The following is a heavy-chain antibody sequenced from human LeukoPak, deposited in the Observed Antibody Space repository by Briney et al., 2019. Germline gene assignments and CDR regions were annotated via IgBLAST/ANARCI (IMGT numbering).Heavy chain of an antibody. V-gene: IGHV4-34*01. CDR3: ARGLVVVVPAAQRDPPNWFDP. CDR2: INHSGST. J-gene: IGHJ5*02. D-gene: IGHD2-2*01. CDR1: GGSFSGYY. Sequence: SETLSLTCAVYGGSFSGYYWSWIRQPPGKGLEWIGEINHSGSTNYNPSLKSRVTISVDTSKNQFSLKLSSVTAADTAVYYCARGLVVVVPAAQRDPPNWFDPWGQGTLVTVPS.